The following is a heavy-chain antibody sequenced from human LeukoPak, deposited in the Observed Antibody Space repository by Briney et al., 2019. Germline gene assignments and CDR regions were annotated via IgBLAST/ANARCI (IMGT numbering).Heavy chain of an antibody. V-gene: IGHV4-59*01. CDR1: GGSISNYY. J-gene: IGHJ3*02. CDR2: IYYSGYT. D-gene: IGHD1-1*01. Sequence: PSETLSLTCTVSGGSISNYYWSWIRQPPGKGLEWIGNIYYSGYTNYNPSLKSRVTISVDTSKNQFSLKLTSVTAADTAVYYCARDLSGQLERRDAFDIWGQGTMVSVSS. CDR3: ARDLSGQLERRDAFDI.